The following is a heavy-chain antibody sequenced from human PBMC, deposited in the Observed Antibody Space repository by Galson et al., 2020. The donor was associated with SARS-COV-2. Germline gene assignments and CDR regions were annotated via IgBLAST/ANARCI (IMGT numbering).Heavy chain of an antibody. Sequence: ASETLSLTCTVSGGSISSYYWSWIRQPPGKGLEWIGYIYYSGSTNYNPSLKSRVTISVDTSKNQFSLKLSSVTAADTAMYYCASTGSGWYEWYFDLWGRGTLVTVSS. CDR3: ASTGSGWYEWYFDL. J-gene: IGHJ2*01. V-gene: IGHV4-59*01. D-gene: IGHD6-19*01. CDR1: GGSISSYY. CDR2: IYYSGST.